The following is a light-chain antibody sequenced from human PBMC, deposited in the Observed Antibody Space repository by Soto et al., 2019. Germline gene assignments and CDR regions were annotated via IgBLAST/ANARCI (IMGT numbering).Light chain of an antibody. J-gene: IGKJ4*01. V-gene: IGKV1-33*01. CDR3: QQYDNLPPVLT. Sequence: DIQMTHSPSSLSASVGDRVTITCQASQDISNYLNWYQQKPGKAPKLLIYDASNLETGVPSRFSGSGSGTDFTFTISSLQPEDIATYYCQQYDNLPPVLTLGGGTKVEIK. CDR1: QDISNY. CDR2: DAS.